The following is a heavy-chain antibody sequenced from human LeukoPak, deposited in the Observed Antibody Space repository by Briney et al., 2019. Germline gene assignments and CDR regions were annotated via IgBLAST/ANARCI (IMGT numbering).Heavy chain of an antibody. D-gene: IGHD4-11*01. CDR2: IYHSGST. Sequence: TSETLSLTCTVSGYSISSGYYWGWIRQPPGKGLEWIGSIYHSGSTYYNPSLKSRVTISVDTSKNQFSLKLSSVTAADTAVYYCARDPPYSNDDALDIWGQGTMVTVSS. J-gene: IGHJ3*02. CDR3: ARDPPYSNDDALDI. V-gene: IGHV4-38-2*02. CDR1: GYSISSGYY.